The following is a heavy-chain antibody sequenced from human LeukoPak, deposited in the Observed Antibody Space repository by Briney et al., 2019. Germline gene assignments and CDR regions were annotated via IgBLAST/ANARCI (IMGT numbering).Heavy chain of an antibody. CDR2: IYSGGST. D-gene: IGHD3-16*01. V-gene: IGHV3-53*01. CDR1: GFTFSNYE. J-gene: IGHJ3*02. CDR3: AREIRNSLDI. Sequence: GGSLRLSCAASGFTFSNYEINWVRQAPGKGLEWVSVIYSGGSTYYADSVKGRFTISRDNSKNTLYLQMNSLRAEDTAVYYCAREIRNSLDIWGQGTMVTVSS.